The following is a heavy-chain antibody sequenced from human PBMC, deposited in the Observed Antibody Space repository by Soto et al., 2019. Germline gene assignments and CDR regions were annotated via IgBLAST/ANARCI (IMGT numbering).Heavy chain of an antibody. D-gene: IGHD3-10*01. CDR2: INGDGSGT. Sequence: EVQLVESGGGLVQPGGSLRLSCAASGFTFSGSWMHWVRQAPGKGLVWVSRINGDGSGTSYADFVKGRFTISRDDAKHTLFLQMNGLRAEDTAVYYCARGIFGSGTANDYWGQGTLVTVSS. V-gene: IGHV3-74*01. J-gene: IGHJ4*02. CDR3: ARGIFGSGTANDY. CDR1: GFTFSGSW.